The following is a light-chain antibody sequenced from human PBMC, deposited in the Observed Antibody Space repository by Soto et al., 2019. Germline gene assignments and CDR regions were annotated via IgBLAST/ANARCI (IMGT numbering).Light chain of an antibody. J-gene: IGLJ2*01. Sequence: QSVLTQPRSVSGSPGQSVTISCTGTNSDVGGHNYVSWYQQHPGEAPKLMIYDVTKRPSGVPDRFSGSKSGNTASLTISGLQAEDEADFYCSSYAGSSFFVFGGGTKVTVL. CDR1: NSDVGGHNY. CDR3: SSYAGSSFFV. V-gene: IGLV2-11*01. CDR2: DVT.